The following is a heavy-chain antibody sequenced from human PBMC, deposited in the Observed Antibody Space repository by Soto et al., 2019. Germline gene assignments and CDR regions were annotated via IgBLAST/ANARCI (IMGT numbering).Heavy chain of an antibody. CDR2: ISYDGSNK. D-gene: IGHD1-26*01. CDR1: GFTFSSYA. CDR3: ARDRAARELPPQIDY. J-gene: IGHJ4*02. V-gene: IGHV3-30-3*01. Sequence: GGSLRLSCAASGFTFSSYAMHWVRQAPGKGLEWVAVISYDGSNKYYADSVKGRFTISRDNSKNTLYLQMNSLRAEDTAVYYCARDRAARELPPQIDYWGQGTLVTVSS.